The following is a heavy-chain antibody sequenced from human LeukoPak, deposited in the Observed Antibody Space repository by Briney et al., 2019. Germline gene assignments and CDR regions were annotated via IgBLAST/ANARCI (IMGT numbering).Heavy chain of an antibody. D-gene: IGHD2-15*01. V-gene: IGHV4-34*01. CDR2: INHSGST. CDR1: GGSFSGYY. J-gene: IGHJ4*02. CDR3: AREGSSLLPY. Sequence: PSETLSLTCAVYGGSFSGYYWSWIRQPPGKGLEWIGEINHSGSTYYNPSLKSRVTISVDTSKNQFSLKLSSVTAADTAVYYCAREGSSLLPYWGQGTLVTVSS.